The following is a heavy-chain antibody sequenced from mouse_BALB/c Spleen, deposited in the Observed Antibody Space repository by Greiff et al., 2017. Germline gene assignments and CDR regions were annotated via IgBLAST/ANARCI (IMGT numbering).Heavy chain of an antibody. CDR1: GFTFSSYT. CDR3: TRGLLSSAMGY. J-gene: IGHJ4*01. CDR2: ISSGGSYT. Sequence: EVKLMESGGGLAKPGGSLKLSCAASGFTFSSYTMSWVRQTPEKRLEWVATISSGGSYTYYPDSVKGRFTISRDNAKNTLYLQMSSLKSEDTAMYYCTRGLLSSAMGYWGQGTTVTVSS. V-gene: IGHV5-6-4*01. D-gene: IGHD2-1*01.